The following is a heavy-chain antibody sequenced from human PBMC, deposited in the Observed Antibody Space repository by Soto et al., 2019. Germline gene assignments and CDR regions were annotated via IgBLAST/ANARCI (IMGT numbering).Heavy chain of an antibody. CDR1: GYTFTSYG. Sequence: HVQLVQSGAEVKKPGASVKVSCKASGYTFTSYGISWVRQAPGQGLEWMGWISAYNGNTNYAQKLQGRVTMTTDTSTSTAYMELRSLRSDDTAVYYCARDAVLRYSEFPFDYWGQGTLVTVSS. CDR2: ISAYNGNT. J-gene: IGHJ4*02. D-gene: IGHD3-9*01. V-gene: IGHV1-18*01. CDR3: ARDAVLRYSEFPFDY.